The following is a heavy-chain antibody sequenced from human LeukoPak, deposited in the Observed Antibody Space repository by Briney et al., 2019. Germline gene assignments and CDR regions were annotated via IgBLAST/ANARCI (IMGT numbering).Heavy chain of an antibody. CDR1: GFTFSSYY. CDR3: GKDPNGDYIGAFDF. CDR2: IRGSGGDI. J-gene: IGHJ3*01. D-gene: IGHD4-17*01. Sequence: GGSLRLSCAASGFTFSSYYMTWVRQAPGKGLEWVSVIRGSGGDIRYADSVKGRFTISRDNSVNTLYLQMNSLRAEDTAVYYCGKDPNGDYIGAFDFWGQGTMVTVSS. V-gene: IGHV3-23*01.